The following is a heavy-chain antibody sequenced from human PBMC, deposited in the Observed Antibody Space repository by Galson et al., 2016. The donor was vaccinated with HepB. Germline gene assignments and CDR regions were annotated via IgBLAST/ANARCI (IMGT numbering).Heavy chain of an antibody. V-gene: IGHV1-18*01. CDR1: GYTFTVNG. J-gene: IGHJ5*02. D-gene: IGHD4-11*01. Sequence: SVKVSCKAYGYTFTVNGISWVRQAPGQGLEWMGWISAHSGDTNYAQKFQDRVTLTTDTSTSTAYTELRSLRSDDTAVYYCARDRDYLLEHWGQGTLVTVSS. CDR2: ISAHSGDT. CDR3: ARDRDYLLEH.